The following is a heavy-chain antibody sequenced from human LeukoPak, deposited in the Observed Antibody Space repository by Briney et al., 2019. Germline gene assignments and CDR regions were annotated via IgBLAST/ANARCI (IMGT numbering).Heavy chain of an antibody. J-gene: IGHJ4*02. D-gene: IGHD3-22*01. CDR2: INSDGSST. V-gene: IGHV3-74*01. CDR1: GFTFSSYW. CDR3: ARAYEFPYAVTKYYYDSSGYYYDY. Sequence: GGSLRLSCAASGFTFSSYWMHWVRQAPGKGLVWVSRINSDGSSTSYADSVKGRFTISRDNAKNTLYLQMNSLRAEDTAVYYCARAYEFPYAVTKYYYDSSGYYYDYWGQGTLVTVSS.